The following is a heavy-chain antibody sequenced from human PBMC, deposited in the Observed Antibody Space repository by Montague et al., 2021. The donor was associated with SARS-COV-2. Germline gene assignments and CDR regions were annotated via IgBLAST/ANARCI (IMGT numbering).Heavy chain of an antibody. CDR2: IHSSGST. Sequence: SETLSLTCTVSGGSITNFFWNWIRQPPGKGLEWLGYIHSSGSTDYNPSLKSRVTMSVDTSKNQLSLRLNSVTTADTAVYFCARAGGFYDYWSGYSSSAGFFDPWGQGILVTVSS. CDR1: GGSITNFF. CDR3: ARAGGFYDYWSGYSSSAGFFDP. D-gene: IGHD3-3*01. J-gene: IGHJ5*02. V-gene: IGHV4-59*01.